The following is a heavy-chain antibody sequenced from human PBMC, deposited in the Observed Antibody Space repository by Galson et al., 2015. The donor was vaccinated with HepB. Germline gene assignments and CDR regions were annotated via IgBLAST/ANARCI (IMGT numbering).Heavy chain of an antibody. CDR1: GGTFSSYA. V-gene: IGHV1-69*13. J-gene: IGHJ4*02. Sequence: SVKVSCKASGGTFSSYAISWVRQAPGQGLEWMGGIIPIFGTANYAQKFQGRVTITADESTSTAYMELSSLRSEDTAVYYCATGWRTDYGDYDPLLDYWGQGTLVTVSS. CDR3: ATGWRTDYGDYDPLLDY. D-gene: IGHD4-17*01. CDR2: IIPIFGTA.